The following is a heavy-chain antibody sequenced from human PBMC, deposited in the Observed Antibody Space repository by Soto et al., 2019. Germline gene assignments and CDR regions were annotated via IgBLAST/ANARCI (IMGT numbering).Heavy chain of an antibody. J-gene: IGHJ6*02. CDR1: GYTFTSYA. CDR3: ARVEGYDSSGYYSGYYYYGMDV. V-gene: IGHV1-3*01. Sequence: QVPLVQSGAEVKKPGASVKVSCKASGYTFTSYAMHWVRQAPGQRLEWMGWINAGNGNTKYSQKFQGRVTITRDTSASTAYMELSSLRSEDTAVYYCARVEGYDSSGYYSGYYYYGMDVWGQGTTVTVSS. CDR2: INAGNGNT. D-gene: IGHD3-22*01.